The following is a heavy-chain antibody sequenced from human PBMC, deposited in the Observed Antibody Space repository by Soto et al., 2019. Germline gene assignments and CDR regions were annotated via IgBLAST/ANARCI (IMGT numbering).Heavy chain of an antibody. D-gene: IGHD2-15*01. CDR1: GFSFSTYN. Sequence: LRLSCAASGFSFSTYNMDWVRQAPGKGPEWIAYISTTSFTIYYADSVKGRFTISRDNDRNSLYLEMNSLRDEDTAVYYCARDRCYDGTCYSASDSWGQGTLVTVSS. CDR2: ISTTSFTI. V-gene: IGHV3-48*02. CDR3: ARDRCYDGTCYSASDS. J-gene: IGHJ5*01.